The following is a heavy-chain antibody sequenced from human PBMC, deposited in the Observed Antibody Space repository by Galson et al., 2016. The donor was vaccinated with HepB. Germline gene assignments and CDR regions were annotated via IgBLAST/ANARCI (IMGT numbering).Heavy chain of an antibody. CDR3: AGGGSHYYGMDV. CDR1: GFTFSDYY. D-gene: IGHD3-16*01. V-gene: IGHV3-11*04. J-gene: IGHJ6*02. CDR2: TSSGSTI. Sequence: SLRLSCAASGFTFSDYYMTWIRQAPGKGLEWVAYTSSGSTIIYADSVQGRFTISRDNAKKSLHLQMNSLRAEDTATYYCAGGGSHYYGMDVWGQGTLVTVFS.